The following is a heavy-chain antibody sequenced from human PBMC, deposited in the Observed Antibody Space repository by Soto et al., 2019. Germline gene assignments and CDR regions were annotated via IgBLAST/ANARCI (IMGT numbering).Heavy chain of an antibody. CDR3: ARDYYDSSGSNHDAFDI. V-gene: IGHV1-2*04. CDR1: GYTFTGYY. D-gene: IGHD3-22*01. CDR2: INPNSGGT. J-gene: IGHJ3*02. Sequence: ASVKVSCKASGYTFTGYYMHWVRQAPGQGLEWMGWINPNSGGTNYAQKFQGWVTMTRDTSISTAYMELSRLRSDDTAVYYCARDYYDSSGSNHDAFDIWGQGTMVTVSS.